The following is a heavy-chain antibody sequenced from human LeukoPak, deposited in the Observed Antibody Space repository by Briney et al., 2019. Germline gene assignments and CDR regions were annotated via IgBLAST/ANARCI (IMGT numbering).Heavy chain of an antibody. CDR3: ARDYSAGGSLDY. Sequence: SQTLSLTCTVSGGSISSGGYYWSWIRQHPGKGLEWIGYIYYSGSTYYNPSLKSRVTISVDTSKSQFSLKLSSVTAADTAVYYCARDYSAGGSLDYWGQGTLVTVSS. CDR2: IYYSGST. CDR1: GGSISSGGYY. V-gene: IGHV4-31*03. D-gene: IGHD2-21*01. J-gene: IGHJ4*02.